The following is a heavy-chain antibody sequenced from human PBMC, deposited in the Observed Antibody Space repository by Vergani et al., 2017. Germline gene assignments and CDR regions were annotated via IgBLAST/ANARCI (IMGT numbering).Heavy chain of an antibody. CDR3: AREGKYYYDSSGYSHFDC. Sequence: QVQLVQSGAEVKKPGSSVKVSCKASGGTFSSYAISWVRQAPGQGLEWMGGIIPIFGTANYAQKFQGRVTITADESTSTAYMELSSLRSEDTAVYYWAREGKYYYDSSGYSHFDCWGQGTLVTVSS. CDR1: GGTFSSYA. CDR2: IIPIFGTA. D-gene: IGHD3-22*01. V-gene: IGHV1-69*01. J-gene: IGHJ4*02.